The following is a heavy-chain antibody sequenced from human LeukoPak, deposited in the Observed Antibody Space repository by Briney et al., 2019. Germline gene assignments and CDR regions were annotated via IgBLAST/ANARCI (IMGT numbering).Heavy chain of an antibody. Sequence: GGPLRLSCAASGFIFSNYAMSWVRQAPGKGLEWVSGISGGGTTCYADSVKGRFTISRDNSQNTLYLQMNSLRADDTAVYYCAKMDARTTAMRGMDVWGQGTTVTVSS. D-gene: IGHD5-18*01. CDR1: GFIFSNYA. CDR3: AKMDARTTAMRGMDV. J-gene: IGHJ6*02. CDR2: ISGGGTT. V-gene: IGHV3-23*01.